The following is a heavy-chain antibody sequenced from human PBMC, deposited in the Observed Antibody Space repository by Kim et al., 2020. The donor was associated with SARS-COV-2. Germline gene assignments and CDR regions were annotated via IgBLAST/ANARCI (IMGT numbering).Heavy chain of an antibody. CDR2: INPSGGST. CDR1: GYTFTSYY. D-gene: IGHD3-9*01. V-gene: IGHV1-46*01. CDR3: ARVVIEAYDILTGYYYWDGMDVMSMYV. J-gene: IGHJ6*02. Sequence: ASVKVSCKASGYTFTSYYMHWVRQAPGQGLEWMGIINPSGGSTSYAQKFQGRVTMTRDTSTSTVYMELSSLRSEDTAVYYCARVVIEAYDILTGYYYWDGMDVMSMYVWGQGNTGTVSS.